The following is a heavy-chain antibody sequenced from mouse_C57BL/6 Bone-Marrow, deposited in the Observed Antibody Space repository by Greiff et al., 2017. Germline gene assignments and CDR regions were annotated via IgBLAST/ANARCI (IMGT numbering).Heavy chain of an antibody. CDR3: AREHYGSSYCDV. CDR2: IDPSDSYT. Sequence: QVQLQQPGAELVRPGTSVKLSCKASGYTFTSYWMHWVKQRPGQGLEWIGVIDPSDSYTNYNQKFKGKATLTVDTSSSTAYMQLSSLTSEDSAVYYCAREHYGSSYCDVWGTGTTVTVSS. V-gene: IGHV1-59*01. J-gene: IGHJ1*03. D-gene: IGHD1-1*01. CDR1: GYTFTSYW.